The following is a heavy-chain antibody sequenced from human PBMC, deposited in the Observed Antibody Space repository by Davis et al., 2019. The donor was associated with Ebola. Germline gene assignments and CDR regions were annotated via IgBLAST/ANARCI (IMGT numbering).Heavy chain of an antibody. J-gene: IGHJ6*02. CDR2: ISYDGSNK. V-gene: IGHV3-30*03. CDR1: GFTFSSYG. D-gene: IGHD4-17*01. CDR3: ARDDYGDYGYYYYYGMDV. Sequence: GESLKISCAASGFTFSSYGMHWVRQAPGKGLEWVAVISYDGSNKYYADSVKGRFTISRDNAKNSLYLQMNSLRAEDTAVYYCARDDYGDYGYYYYYGMDVWGQGTTVTVSS.